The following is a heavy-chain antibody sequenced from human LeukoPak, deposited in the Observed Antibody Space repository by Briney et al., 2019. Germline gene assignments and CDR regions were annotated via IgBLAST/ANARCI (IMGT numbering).Heavy chain of an antibody. CDR2: INPNSGGT. Sequence: GASVKVSCKASGYTFTGYYMHWVRQAPGQGREGMGWINPNSGGTNYAQKFQGRVTMTSDTSISTAYMELRRLRSDEKAVYYCARRIAAAGTPYYFDYWGQGTLVTVSS. V-gene: IGHV1-2*02. D-gene: IGHD6-13*01. CDR1: GYTFTGYY. CDR3: ARRIAAAGTPYYFDY. J-gene: IGHJ4*02.